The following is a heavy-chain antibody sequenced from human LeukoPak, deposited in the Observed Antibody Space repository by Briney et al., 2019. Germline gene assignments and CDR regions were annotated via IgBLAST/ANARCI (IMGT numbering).Heavy chain of an antibody. CDR1: GFTFSSYA. J-gene: IGHJ3*02. V-gene: IGHV3-30-3*01. CDR3: ASHFDAFDI. CDR2: ISYDGSNK. Sequence: PGGSLRLSCAASGFTFSSYAMHWVRQAPGKGLEWVAVISYDGSNKYYADSVKGRFTISRDNSKNTLYLQMNSLRAEDTAVYYCASHFDAFDIWGQGTMVTVSS.